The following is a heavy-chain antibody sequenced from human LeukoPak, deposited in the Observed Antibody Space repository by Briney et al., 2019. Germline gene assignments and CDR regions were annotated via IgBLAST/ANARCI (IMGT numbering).Heavy chain of an antibody. CDR3: ARGYCSGGSCYNNWFDP. Sequence: SVKVSCKASGGTFSSYAISWVRRAPGQGLEWMGGIIPILGIANYAQKFQGRVTITADKSTSTAYMELSSLRSEDTAVYYCARGYCSGGSCYNNWFDPWGQGTLVTVSS. CDR1: GGTFSSYA. D-gene: IGHD2-15*01. CDR2: IIPILGIA. J-gene: IGHJ5*02. V-gene: IGHV1-69*04.